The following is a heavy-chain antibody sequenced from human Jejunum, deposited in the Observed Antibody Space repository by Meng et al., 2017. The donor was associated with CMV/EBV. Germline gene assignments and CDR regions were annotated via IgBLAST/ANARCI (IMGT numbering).Heavy chain of an antibody. J-gene: IGHJ4*02. CDR3: VRGTARGSASHYFDP. CDR1: GFTFNNYW. V-gene: IGHV3-74*01. Sequence: SGFTFNNYWMDWVRQGPGWGLVWVSRISSDGSITSYADSVKGRFTISRDNSKNTLYMQMNSLRAEDTAVYYCVRGTARGSASHYFDPWGQGALVTVSS. CDR2: ISSDGSIT. D-gene: IGHD6-19*01.